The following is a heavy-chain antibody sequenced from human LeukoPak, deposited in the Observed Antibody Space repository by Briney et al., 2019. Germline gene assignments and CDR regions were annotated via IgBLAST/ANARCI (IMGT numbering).Heavy chain of an antibody. J-gene: IGHJ4*02. CDR3: ASSYYYDSSGYLPFDY. V-gene: IGHV4-39*01. Sequence: SETLSLTCTVSGVSISSSNSYWGWIRQPPGKGLEWIGSIYYSGSTYYNPSLKSRVTISVDTSKNQFSLKLSSVTAADTAVYYCASSYYYDSSGYLPFDYWGQGTLVTVSS. CDR2: IYYSGST. CDR1: GVSISSSNSY. D-gene: IGHD3-22*01.